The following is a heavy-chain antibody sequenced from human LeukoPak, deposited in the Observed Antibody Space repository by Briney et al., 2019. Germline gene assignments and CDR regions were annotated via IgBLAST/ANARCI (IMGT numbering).Heavy chain of an antibody. CDR1: GYTFTSYG. J-gene: IGHJ4*02. Sequence: ASVKVSCKASGYTFTSYGISWVRQAPGQGLEWMGWISAYNGNTNYAQKLQGRVTMTTDTSTSTAYMELRSLRSDDTAVYYCARDGPQYGSGSYYKFDYWGQGTLVTVSS. D-gene: IGHD3-10*01. CDR2: ISAYNGNT. V-gene: IGHV1-18*01. CDR3: ARDGPQYGSGSYYKFDY.